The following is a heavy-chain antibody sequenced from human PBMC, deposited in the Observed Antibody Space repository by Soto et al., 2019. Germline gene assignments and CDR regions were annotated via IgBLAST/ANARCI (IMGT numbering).Heavy chain of an antibody. CDR3: AHSQYYYDSSGYRAFQH. Sequence: SGPTLVNPTQTLTLTCTFSGFSLSTSGVGVGWIRQPPGKALEWLALIYWNDDKRYSPSLKSRLTITKDTSKNQVVLTMTNMDPVDTATYYCAHSQYYYDSSGYRAFQHWGQGTLVTVSS. CDR1: GFSLSTSGVG. D-gene: IGHD3-22*01. J-gene: IGHJ1*01. V-gene: IGHV2-5*01. CDR2: IYWNDDK.